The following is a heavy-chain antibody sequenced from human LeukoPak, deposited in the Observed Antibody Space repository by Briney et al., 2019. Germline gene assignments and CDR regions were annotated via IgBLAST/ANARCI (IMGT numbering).Heavy chain of an antibody. V-gene: IGHV3-7*01. Sequence: PGGSLRLSCIASGFTFSNYWITWVRQAPGKGLDWAAHINQDGSQKLYVDSVKGRFTVSRDNAQNSLYLQMNSLRAEDTAVYYCARGEQDMATMSIDYWGQGALVTVSS. CDR2: INQDGSQK. D-gene: IGHD5-24*01. CDR1: GFTFSNYW. J-gene: IGHJ4*02. CDR3: ARGEQDMATMSIDY.